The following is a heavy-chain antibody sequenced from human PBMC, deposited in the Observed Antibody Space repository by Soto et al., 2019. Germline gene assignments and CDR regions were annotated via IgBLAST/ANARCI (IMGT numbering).Heavy chain of an antibody. D-gene: IGHD3-10*01. Sequence: QAQLQESGPGLVKPSETLSLTCTVSGDSVNSVSDYWSWIRQPPGKGPEWIGYIYYNGSADYNPPLGSRVTISIDTSKNQFSLKLTSVTAADTAVYYCARAVGFGYYNYHMELWGQGTTVTVPS. V-gene: IGHV4-61*01. CDR2: IYYNGSA. J-gene: IGHJ6*02. CDR3: ARAVGFGYYNYHMEL. CDR1: GDSVNSVSDY.